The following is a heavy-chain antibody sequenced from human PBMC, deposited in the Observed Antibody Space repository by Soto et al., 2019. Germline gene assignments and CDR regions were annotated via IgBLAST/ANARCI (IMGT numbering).Heavy chain of an antibody. Sequence: SETLSLTCSVSGGSISSHSHYWGWIRQPPGKGLEWIGCIYYSGSTYYNTSLKSRVTISVDTSKNQFSLKLSSVTAADTAVYFCARDRFGENYGFDYWGQGTLVTVSS. CDR2: IYYSGST. D-gene: IGHD3-10*01. CDR1: GGSISSHSHY. V-gene: IGHV4-39*07. J-gene: IGHJ4*02. CDR3: ARDRFGENYGFDY.